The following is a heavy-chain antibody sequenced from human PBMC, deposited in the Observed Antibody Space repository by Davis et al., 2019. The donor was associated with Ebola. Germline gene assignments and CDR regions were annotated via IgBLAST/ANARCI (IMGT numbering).Heavy chain of an antibody. V-gene: IGHV3-30*18. CDR3: AKGWDSSSSDY. J-gene: IGHJ4*02. CDR1: GFTFSSYG. D-gene: IGHD6-6*01. CDR2: ISYDGSNK. Sequence: GGSLRLSCAASGFTFSSYGMHWVRQAPGKGLEWVAVISYDGSNKYYADSVKGRFTISRDNSKNTLYLQMNSLRAEDTAVYYCAKGWDSSSSDYWGQGTLVTVSS.